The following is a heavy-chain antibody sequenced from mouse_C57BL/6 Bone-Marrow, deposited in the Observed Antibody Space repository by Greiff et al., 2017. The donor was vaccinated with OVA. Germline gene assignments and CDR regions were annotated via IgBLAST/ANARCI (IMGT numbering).Heavy chain of an antibody. V-gene: IGHV1-64*01. Sequence: VQLQQSGAELVKPGASVKLSCKASGYTFTSYWMHWLKQRPGQGLEWIGMIHPNSGSTNYNEKFKSKATLTVDKSSSTAYMQLSSLTSEDSAVYYCAREGLDSNFLGYWGQGTTLTVSS. D-gene: IGHD2-5*01. J-gene: IGHJ2*01. CDR2: IHPNSGST. CDR3: AREGLDSNFLGY. CDR1: GYTFTSYW.